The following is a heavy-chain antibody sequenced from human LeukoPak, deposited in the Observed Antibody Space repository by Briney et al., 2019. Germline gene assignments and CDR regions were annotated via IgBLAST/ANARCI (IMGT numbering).Heavy chain of an antibody. CDR3: ASGSLLGDAFDI. D-gene: IGHD2-15*01. V-gene: IGHV4-59*01. CDR2: IYYSGST. CDR1: GASISSYY. Sequence: SETLSLTCTVSGASISSYYWSWIRQPPGKGLEWIGYIYYSGSTNYNPSLKSRVTISVDTSKNQFSLKLSSVTAADTAVYYCASGSLLGDAFDIWGQGTMVTVSS. J-gene: IGHJ3*02.